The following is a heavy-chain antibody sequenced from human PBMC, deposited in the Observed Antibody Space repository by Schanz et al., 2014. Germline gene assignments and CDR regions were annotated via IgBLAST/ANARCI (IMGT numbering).Heavy chain of an antibody. CDR3: AKVAPAATYLDS. CDR2: LTGSGGGT. Sequence: AQLVESGGSLVQPGGSLRLSCAASGFTVSKNYMSWVRQAPGKGPEWVSSLTGSGGGTYYADSVRGRFAISRDNSKNTLYLEMNSLSAEDTAVYYCAKVAPAATYLDSWGLGTLVTVSS. J-gene: IGHJ4*02. V-gene: IGHV3-23*04. D-gene: IGHD2-2*01. CDR1: GFTVSKNY.